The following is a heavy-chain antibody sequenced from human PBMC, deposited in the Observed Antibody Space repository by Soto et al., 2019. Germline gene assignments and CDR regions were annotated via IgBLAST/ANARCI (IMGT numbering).Heavy chain of an antibody. CDR2: IFSNDEK. D-gene: IGHD2-2*01. Sequence: SGPTLVNPTETLTLTCTVSGFSLSNARMGVSWIRQPPGKALEWLAHIFSNDEKSYSTSLKSRLTISKDTSKSQVVLTMTNMDPVDTATYYCARLVVPAPLPTYYFDYWGQGTLVTVSS. J-gene: IGHJ4*02. CDR3: ARLVVPAPLPTYYFDY. CDR1: GFSLSNARMG. V-gene: IGHV2-26*01.